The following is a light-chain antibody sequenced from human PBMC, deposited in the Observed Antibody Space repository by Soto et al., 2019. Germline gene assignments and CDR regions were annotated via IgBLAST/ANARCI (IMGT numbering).Light chain of an antibody. CDR1: RGFTRGP. J-gene: IGKJ2*01. V-gene: IGKV3-20*01. CDR2: DAA. CDR3: QQYGTSPTT. Sequence: EIVLTQSQATRLCPQGEKPPFPARAVRGFTRGPLAWYQQKPGLAPRLLIYDAASRATGIPDRFRGAGSGTDFTLTITRLEPEDSAVYYCQQYGTSPTTFGQGTSVEI.